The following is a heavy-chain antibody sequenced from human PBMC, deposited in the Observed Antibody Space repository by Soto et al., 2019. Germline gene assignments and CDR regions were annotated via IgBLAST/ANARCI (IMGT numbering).Heavy chain of an antibody. CDR2: ISYDGSNK. J-gene: IGHJ6*02. D-gene: IGHD1-1*01. CDR1: GFTFSSYA. Sequence: QVQLVESGGGVVQPGRSLRLSCAASGFTFSSYAMHWVRQAPGKGLEWVAVISYDGSNKYYADSVKGRFTISRHNSKNSLYLQVNSLRPEDTAVYYCARDRLRYNWNDFPYYYYGMDVWGQGTTVTVSS. V-gene: IGHV3-30-3*01. CDR3: ARDRLRYNWNDFPYYYYGMDV.